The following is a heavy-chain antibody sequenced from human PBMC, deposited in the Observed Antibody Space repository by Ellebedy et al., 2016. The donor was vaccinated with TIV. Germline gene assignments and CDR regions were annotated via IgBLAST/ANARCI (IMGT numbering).Heavy chain of an antibody. CDR1: GGSFSDYY. CDR3: ARSRPAAMATAPKFDP. CDR2: INHRGST. V-gene: IGHV4-34*01. Sequence: SETLSLXCAVYGGSFSDYYWSWVRQPPGKGLEWIGEINHRGSTNYNPSLKSRVTMSVDTSKKQFSLKMTSVTAADTAVYYCARSRPAAMATAPKFDPWGQGTSVTVSS. D-gene: IGHD2-21*02. J-gene: IGHJ5*02.